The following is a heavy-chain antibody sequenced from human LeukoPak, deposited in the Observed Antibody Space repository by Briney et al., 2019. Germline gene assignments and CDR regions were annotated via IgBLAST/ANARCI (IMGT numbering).Heavy chain of an antibody. Sequence: GGSLRLSCAASGFTFSSYWMHWVRQAPGKGLVWVSRIKSDGNTNYADSVKGRFTISRDNAKNTVSLQMNSLGAEDTAVYYCARGYDSSGYNWFDPWGQGTLVTVSS. CDR1: GFTFSSYW. V-gene: IGHV3-74*01. CDR3: ARGYDSSGYNWFDP. D-gene: IGHD3-22*01. CDR2: IKSDGNT. J-gene: IGHJ5*02.